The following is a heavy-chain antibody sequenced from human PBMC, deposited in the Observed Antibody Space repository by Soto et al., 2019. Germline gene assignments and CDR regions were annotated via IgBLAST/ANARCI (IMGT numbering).Heavy chain of an antibody. D-gene: IGHD3-22*01. CDR2: INLDSGGT. Sequence: VASVKVSCKASGFTFTGYYMHWVRQAPGQGLEWMGWINLDSGGTNYAQKFQGRVTMTRDTSISTAYMELSRLRSDDTAVYYCAGNYYDSSGYYYVDYWGQGTLVTVSS. J-gene: IGHJ4*02. V-gene: IGHV1-2*02. CDR3: AGNYYDSSGYYYVDY. CDR1: GFTFTGYY.